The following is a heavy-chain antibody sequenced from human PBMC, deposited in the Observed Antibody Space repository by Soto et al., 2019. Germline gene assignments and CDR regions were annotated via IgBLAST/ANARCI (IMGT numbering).Heavy chain of an antibody. V-gene: IGHV5-51*01. Sequence: GESLKISCKGSGYSFTSYWIGWVRQMPGKGLEWMGIIYPGDSDTRYSPSFQGQVTISADKSISTAYLQWSSLKASDTAMYYCARGAHVLRYFDWLLSFDYWGQGTLVTVSS. CDR3: ARGAHVLRYFDWLLSFDY. CDR1: GYSFTSYW. J-gene: IGHJ4*02. CDR2: IYPGDSDT. D-gene: IGHD3-9*01.